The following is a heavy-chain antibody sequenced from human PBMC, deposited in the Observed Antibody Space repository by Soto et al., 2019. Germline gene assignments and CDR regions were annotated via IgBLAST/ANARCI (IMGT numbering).Heavy chain of an antibody. V-gene: IGHV1-69*04. Sequence: GASVKVSCKASGGTFSSYTISWVRQAPGQGLEWMGRIIPILGIANYAQKFQGRVTITADKSTSTAYMELSSLRSEDTAVYYCAREREGNYVDYYMDVWGKGTTVTVSS. D-gene: IGHD4-4*01. CDR3: AREREGNYVDYYMDV. CDR1: GGTFSSYT. J-gene: IGHJ6*03. CDR2: IIPILGIA.